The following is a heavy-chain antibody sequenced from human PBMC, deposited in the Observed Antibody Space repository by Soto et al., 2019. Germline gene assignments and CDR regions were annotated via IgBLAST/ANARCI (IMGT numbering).Heavy chain of an antibody. CDR1: GFTFSSYA. CDR2: ISGSGGST. Sequence: GGSLRLSCAASGFTFSSYAMSWVRQAPGKGLEWVSAISGSGGSTYYADSVKGRFTISRDNSKNTLYLQMNSLRAEDTAVYYCAKDSAVAGTSYKPRNWFDPWGQGTTVTVSS. J-gene: IGHJ5*02. V-gene: IGHV3-23*01. CDR3: AKDSAVAGTSYKPRNWFDP. D-gene: IGHD6-19*01.